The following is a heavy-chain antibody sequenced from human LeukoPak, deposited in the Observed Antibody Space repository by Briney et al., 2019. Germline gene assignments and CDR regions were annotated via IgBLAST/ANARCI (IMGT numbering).Heavy chain of an antibody. D-gene: IGHD3-3*02. CDR1: GFSFGGYA. CDR3: AKTIYPVLDYYGLDV. CDR2: IRSQVYGETT. Sequence: PGGSLRLSCTTSGFSFGGYAMTWVSQAPGKGMQWVGFIRSQVYGETTDYAASVKGRFTMSRDDSRGIAYLEMNSLKIEDTAVYYCAKTIYPVLDYYGLDVWGQGTTVTVSS. J-gene: IGHJ6*02. V-gene: IGHV3-49*04.